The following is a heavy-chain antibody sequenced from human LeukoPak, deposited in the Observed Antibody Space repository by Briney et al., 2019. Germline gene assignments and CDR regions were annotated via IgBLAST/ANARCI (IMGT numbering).Heavy chain of an antibody. CDR2: IYTSGGT. CDR3: ARFYSSGAPRPDYYYGMDV. CDR1: GGSISSYY. Sequence: PSETLSLTCTVSGGSISSYYWSWIRQPAGKGLEWIGRIYTSGGTNYNPSLKSRVTMSVDTSKNQFSLKLSSVTAADTAVYYCARFYSSGAPRPDYYYGMDVWGQGTTVTVSS. J-gene: IGHJ6*02. D-gene: IGHD6-19*01. V-gene: IGHV4-4*07.